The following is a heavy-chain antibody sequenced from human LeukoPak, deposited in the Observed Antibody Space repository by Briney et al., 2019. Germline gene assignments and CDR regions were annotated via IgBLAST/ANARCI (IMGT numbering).Heavy chain of an antibody. Sequence: ASVKVSCKDSGYTFTGYHMHWVRQAPGQGLEWMGWINPNSGGTNYAQKFEGRVTMTRDTSISTADMELSSLTSEDTAVYYCARGHSSLRLYYFDYWGQGTLVTVSS. CDR2: INPNSGGT. V-gene: IGHV1-2*02. CDR1: GYTFTGYH. D-gene: IGHD6-6*01. J-gene: IGHJ4*02. CDR3: ARGHSSLRLYYFDY.